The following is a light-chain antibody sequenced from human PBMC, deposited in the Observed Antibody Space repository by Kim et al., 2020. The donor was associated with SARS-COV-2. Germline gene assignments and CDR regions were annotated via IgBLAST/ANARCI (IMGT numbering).Light chain of an antibody. Sequence: ASVGDRVTITCRASQSIEKFLNWYQQKPGKAPKLLINAASSLQGGVPSRLSGSGSGTDFTLTITSLQSEDFATYYCQQSYSMPITFGGGTKVDIK. CDR3: QQSYSMPIT. V-gene: IGKV1-39*01. CDR2: AAS. CDR1: QSIEKF. J-gene: IGKJ4*01.